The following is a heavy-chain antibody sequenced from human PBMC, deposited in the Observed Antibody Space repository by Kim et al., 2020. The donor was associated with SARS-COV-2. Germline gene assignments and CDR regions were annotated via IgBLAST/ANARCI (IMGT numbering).Heavy chain of an antibody. CDR2: IYYSGST. CDR3: ARVSQAHVTYYYGSGSYFNSHGMDV. J-gene: IGHJ6*02. Sequence: SETLSLTCTVSGGSISSGGYYWSWIRQHPGKGLEWIGYIYYSGSTYYNPSLKSRVTISVDTSKNQFSPKLSSVTAADTAVYYCARVSQAHVTYYYGSGSYFNSHGMDVWGQGTTVTVSS. V-gene: IGHV4-31*03. CDR1: GGSISSGGYY. D-gene: IGHD3-10*01.